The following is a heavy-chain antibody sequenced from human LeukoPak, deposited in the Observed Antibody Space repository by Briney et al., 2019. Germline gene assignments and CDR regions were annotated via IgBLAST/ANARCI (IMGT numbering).Heavy chain of an antibody. Sequence: GGSLRLSCAASGFTFSSYGMHWVRQAPGKGLEWVAVISYDGSNKYYADSVKGRFTISRDNTKNLLYLEMNSLRAEDTAMYFCVRDVGAVRGEVYFDYWGQGTLVTVSS. CDR2: ISYDGSNK. V-gene: IGHV3-30*03. J-gene: IGHJ4*02. CDR3: VRDVGAVRGEVYFDY. D-gene: IGHD3-10*01. CDR1: GFTFSSYG.